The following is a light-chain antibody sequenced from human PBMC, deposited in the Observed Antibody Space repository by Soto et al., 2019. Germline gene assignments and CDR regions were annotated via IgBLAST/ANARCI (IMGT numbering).Light chain of an antibody. Sequence: DAVLTQSPLSLPVTPGQPASISCRSSQSLVYSDGNTYLNWFQQRPGQYPRRLIYNVSKRDSGVAERFIGSGSGTDFTLQISRMEAEDVVVYYCRQGKHWAPLTFGQGTRVEIK. CDR1: QSLVYSDGNTY. CDR3: RQGKHWAPLT. J-gene: IGKJ5*01. V-gene: IGKV2-30*01. CDR2: NVS.